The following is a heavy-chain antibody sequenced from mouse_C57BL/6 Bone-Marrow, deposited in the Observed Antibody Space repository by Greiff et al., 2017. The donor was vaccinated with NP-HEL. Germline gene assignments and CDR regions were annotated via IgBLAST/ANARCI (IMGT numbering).Heavy chain of an antibody. Sequence: EVKLQESGPGLVKPSQSLSLTCSVTGYSITSGYYWNWIRQFPGNKLEWMGYISYDGSNNYNPSLKNRISITRDTSKNQFFLKLNSVTTEDTATYYCAGGYSNYVSWFAYWGQGTLVTVSA. J-gene: IGHJ3*01. V-gene: IGHV3-6*01. CDR2: ISYDGSN. D-gene: IGHD2-5*01. CDR3: AGGYSNYVSWFAY. CDR1: GYSITSGYY.